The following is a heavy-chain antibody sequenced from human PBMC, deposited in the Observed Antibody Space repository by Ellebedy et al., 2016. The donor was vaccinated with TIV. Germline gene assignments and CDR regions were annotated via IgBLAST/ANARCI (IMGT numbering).Heavy chain of an antibody. CDR1: GVSITSHF. V-gene: IGHV4-59*10. CDR2: LHRSGTP. D-gene: IGHD3-22*01. CDR3: ARHGPQWFDAFDL. Sequence: SETLSLTCAVSGVSITSHFWTWIRQPAGGELEWLRRLHRSGTPNYNPSLKSRVIMSQDTSKDQFSLKLSSVTAADTAVDYCARHGPQWFDAFDLWGQGTLVTVSS. J-gene: IGHJ3*01.